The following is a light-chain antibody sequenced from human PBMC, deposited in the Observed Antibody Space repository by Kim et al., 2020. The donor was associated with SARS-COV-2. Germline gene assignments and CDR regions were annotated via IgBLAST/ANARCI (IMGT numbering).Light chain of an antibody. J-gene: IGLJ3*02. V-gene: IGLV1-40*01. CDR3: QSYDNSLSANWV. CDR1: SSNIGAGYD. Sequence: QSVLTQPPSVSGAPGQRVTISCTGSSSNIGAGYDVHWYQQLPGTAPKLLIFTDTNRPSGVPDRFSASKSGTSASLTIAGLQTEDEADYYCQSYDNSLSANWVFGGGTKLTVL. CDR2: TDT.